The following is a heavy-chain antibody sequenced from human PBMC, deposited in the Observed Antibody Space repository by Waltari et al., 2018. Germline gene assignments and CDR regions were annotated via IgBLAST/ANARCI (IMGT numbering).Heavy chain of an antibody. V-gene: IGHV1-3*01. J-gene: IGHJ3*02. CDR2: INAGNGNT. CDR3: ARDVKSPRYAFDI. Sequence: QVQLVQSGAEVKKPGASVKVSCKASGYTFTSYAMHWVRQAPGQRLEWMGWINAGNGNTKYSQKFQGIVTITRDTSASTAYMELSSLRSEDTAVYYCARDVKSPRYAFDIWGQGTMVTVSS. CDR1: GYTFTSYA.